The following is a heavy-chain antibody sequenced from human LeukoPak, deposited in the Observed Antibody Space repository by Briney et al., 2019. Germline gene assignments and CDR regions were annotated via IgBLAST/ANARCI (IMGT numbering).Heavy chain of an antibody. Sequence: PGGSLRLSCAPSGFTFNSYAMSWLRQAPGKALEWVSAISGSGCSTYYADCVKGRFTISRGNSKNTLYLQMNSLRAEDTAVYYCARSLSTGWLFFDYWGQGTLVTVSS. J-gene: IGHJ4*02. V-gene: IGHV3-23*01. CDR2: ISGSGCST. D-gene: IGHD2-8*02. CDR1: GFTFNSYA. CDR3: ARSLSTGWLFFDY.